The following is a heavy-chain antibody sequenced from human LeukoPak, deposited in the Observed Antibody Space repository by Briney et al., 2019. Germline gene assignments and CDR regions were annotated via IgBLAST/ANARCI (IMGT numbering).Heavy chain of an antibody. CDR1: GGSISSYY. CDR3: ARHDLIAAAGTRDMYYYYGMDV. V-gene: IGHV4-59*01. J-gene: IGHJ6*02. CDR2: IYYSGST. Sequence: SETLSLTCTLSGGSISSYYWIWIRQPPGKGLEWIGYIYYSGSTNYNPSLKSRVTISVDTSKSQFSLKLSSVTAADTAVYYCARHDLIAAAGTRDMYYYYGMDVWGQGTTVTVSS. D-gene: IGHD6-13*01.